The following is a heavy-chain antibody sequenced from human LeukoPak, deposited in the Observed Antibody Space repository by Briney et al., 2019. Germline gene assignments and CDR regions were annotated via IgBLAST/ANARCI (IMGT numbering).Heavy chain of an antibody. CDR1: GGSFSGYY. CDR3: ARGRRYCSSTSCSTRDYFDY. Sequence: SETLSLTCAAYGGSFSGYYWSWIRQPPGKGLEWIGEINHSGSTNYNPSLKSRVTISVDTSKNQFSLKLSSVTAADTAVYYCARGRRYCSSTSCSTRDYFDYWGQGTLVTVSS. V-gene: IGHV4-34*01. J-gene: IGHJ4*02. CDR2: INHSGST. D-gene: IGHD2-2*02.